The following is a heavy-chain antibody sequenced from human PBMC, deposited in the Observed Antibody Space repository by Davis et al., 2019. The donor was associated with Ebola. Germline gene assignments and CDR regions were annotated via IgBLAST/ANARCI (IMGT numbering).Heavy chain of an antibody. V-gene: IGHV3-30*02. CDR1: GFTFSSYG. D-gene: IGHD6-6*01. Sequence: GESLKISCAASGFTFSSYGMHWVRQAPGKGLEWVAFIRYDGSNKYYADSVKGRFTISRDNSKNTLYLQMNSLRAEDTAVYYCAKGPRSSSSPYYYYYGMDVWGKGTTVTVSS. CDR3: AKGPRSSSSPYYYYYGMDV. J-gene: IGHJ6*04. CDR2: IRYDGSNK.